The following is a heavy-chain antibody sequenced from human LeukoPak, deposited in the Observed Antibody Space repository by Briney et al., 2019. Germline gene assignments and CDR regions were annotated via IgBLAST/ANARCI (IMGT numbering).Heavy chain of an antibody. J-gene: IGHJ6*03. V-gene: IGHV4-39*07. CDR3: ARTSDPGGYYYYYYMDV. D-gene: IGHD3-16*01. CDR1: GGSISSSSYY. Sequence: SETLSLTCTVSGGSISSSSYYWGWIRQPPGKGLEWIGSIYYSGSTYYNPSLKSRVTISVDTSKNQFSLKLSSVTAADTAVYYCARTSDPGGYYYYYYMDVWGKGTTVTVSS. CDR2: IYYSGST.